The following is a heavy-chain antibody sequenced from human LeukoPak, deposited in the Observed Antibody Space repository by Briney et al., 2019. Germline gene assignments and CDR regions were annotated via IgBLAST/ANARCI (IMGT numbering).Heavy chain of an antibody. Sequence: SVKVSCKASGGTFSSYAISWVRQAPGQGLEWMGGIIPIFGTANYAQKFQGRVTITADESTSTAYMELSSLRSEDTAVYYCARGKVPAISRNTCFDYWGQGTLVTVSS. CDR1: GGTFSSYA. CDR3: ARGKVPAISRNTCFDY. D-gene: IGHD2-2*01. V-gene: IGHV1-69*01. CDR2: IIPIFGTA. J-gene: IGHJ4*02.